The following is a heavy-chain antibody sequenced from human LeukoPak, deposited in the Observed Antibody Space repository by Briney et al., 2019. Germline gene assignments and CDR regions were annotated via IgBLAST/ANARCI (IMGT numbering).Heavy chain of an antibody. CDR1: GLTFSSSD. J-gene: IGHJ4*02. Sequence: GGSLRLSCSVSGLTFSSSDMHWVRQAPGKALEYVSAITFHGRDTYYAGSVNGRFTISRDNSKDTLYLQMSNLRPEDTAIYYCVKVGISTYDHWGQGTLVTVSS. D-gene: IGHD2/OR15-2a*01. V-gene: IGHV3-64D*06. CDR3: VKVGISTYDH. CDR2: ITFHGRDT.